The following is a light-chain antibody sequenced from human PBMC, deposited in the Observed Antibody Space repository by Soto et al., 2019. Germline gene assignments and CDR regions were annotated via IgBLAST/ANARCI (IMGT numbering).Light chain of an antibody. CDR1: SPNIGSNT. CDR2: SNN. Sequence: QSVLTQPPSASGTPGQRVTISCSGSSPNIGSNTVNWYQQLPGTAPKLLIYSNNQRPSGVPDRFSGSKSGTPASLAISGLQSEDEADYYCAAWDDSLNGYVFGTGTKVTVL. J-gene: IGLJ1*01. V-gene: IGLV1-44*01. CDR3: AAWDDSLNGYV.